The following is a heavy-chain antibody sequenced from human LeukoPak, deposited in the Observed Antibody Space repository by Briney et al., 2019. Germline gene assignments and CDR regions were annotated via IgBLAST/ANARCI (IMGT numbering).Heavy chain of an antibody. D-gene: IGHD3-22*01. V-gene: IGHV5-10-1*01. J-gene: IGHJ3*02. CDR3: ARQGGFYDNRGYNDAFDI. CDR2: IDLSDSYT. CDR1: GYSFTTYW. Sequence: GESLKTSCRGSGYSFTTYWMRWVRQIPGKGLDWMGRIDLSDSYTNYSPFFQGHVPISVHQSISTAYLQWSSLKASDTAMYYCARQGGFYDNRGYNDAFDIWGPGTVFTVSP.